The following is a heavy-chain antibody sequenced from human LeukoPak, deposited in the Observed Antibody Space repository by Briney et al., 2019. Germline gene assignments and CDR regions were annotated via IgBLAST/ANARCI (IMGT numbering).Heavy chain of an antibody. CDR1: GGSFSGYY. Sequence: SETLSLTCAVYGGSFSGYYWSWIRQPPGKGLEWIGEINHSGSTNYNPTLKSRVTISVDTSKNQFSLKLSSVTAADTAVYCCARRDRMVRGATGYDYWGQGTLVTVSS. CDR2: INHSGST. V-gene: IGHV4-34*01. J-gene: IGHJ4*02. D-gene: IGHD3-10*01. CDR3: ARRDRMVRGATGYDY.